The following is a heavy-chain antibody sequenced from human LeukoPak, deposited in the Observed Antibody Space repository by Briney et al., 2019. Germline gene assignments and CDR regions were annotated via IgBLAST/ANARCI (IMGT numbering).Heavy chain of an antibody. CDR1: GYTFTSYY. Sequence: ASVKVSCKASGYTFTSYYMHWVRQAPGQGLEWMGWINTNTGNPTYAQGFTGRFVFSLDTSVSTAYLQISSLKAEDTAVYYCARNRRIAAAGAGGARTYFDPWGQGTLVTVSS. J-gene: IGHJ5*02. CDR3: ARNRRIAAAGAGGARTYFDP. D-gene: IGHD6-13*01. V-gene: IGHV7-4-1*02. CDR2: INTNTGNP.